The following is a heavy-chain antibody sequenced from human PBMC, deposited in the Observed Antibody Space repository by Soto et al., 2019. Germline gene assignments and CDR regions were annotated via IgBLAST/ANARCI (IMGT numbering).Heavy chain of an antibody. CDR2: INHSGST. J-gene: IGHJ6*02. CDR3: ARGAITMFGVPLRLYYYGMDV. CDR1: GGSFSGYY. Sequence: PSETLSLTCAVYGGSFSGYYWSWIRQPPGKGLEWIGEINHSGSTNYNPSLKSRVTISVDTSKNQFSLKLSSVTAADTAVYYCARGAITMFGVPLRLYYYGMDVWGQGTTVTVSS. V-gene: IGHV4-34*01. D-gene: IGHD3-3*01.